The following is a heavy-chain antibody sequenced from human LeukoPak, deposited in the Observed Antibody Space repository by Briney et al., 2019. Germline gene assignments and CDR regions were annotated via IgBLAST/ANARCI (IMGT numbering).Heavy chain of an antibody. CDR3: ARDSNCSSTSCYYYYYYGMDV. CDR1: GYTFTSYG. Sequence: GASVKVSCKASGYTFTSYGISWVRQAPGQGLEWMGWISAYNGNTNYAQKLQGRVTMTTDTSTSTAYMELRSLRSDDTAVYYCARDSNCSSTSCYYYYYYGMDVWGQGTTVTVSS. J-gene: IGHJ6*02. CDR2: ISAYNGNT. D-gene: IGHD2-2*01. V-gene: IGHV1-18*01.